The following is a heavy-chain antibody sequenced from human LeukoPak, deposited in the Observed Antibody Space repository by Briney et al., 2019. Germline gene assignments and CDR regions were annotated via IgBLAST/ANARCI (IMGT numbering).Heavy chain of an antibody. J-gene: IGHJ4*02. CDR3: ARITVTTEALDY. V-gene: IGHV4-39*01. Sequence: PSETLSLTCTVSGGSISNSGYYWGWIRQPPGKGLEWIGSIYYSGSTYYNPSLKSRVTISVDTSKNQFSLKLSSVTAADTAVYYCARITVTTEALDYWGQGTLVTVSS. CDR1: GGSISNSGYY. D-gene: IGHD4-17*01. CDR2: IYYSGST.